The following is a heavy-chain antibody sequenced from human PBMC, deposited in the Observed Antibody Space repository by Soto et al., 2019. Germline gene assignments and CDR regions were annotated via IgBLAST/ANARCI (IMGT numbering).Heavy chain of an antibody. Sequence: SLRLSCAASGFTFSTYGEHWVRRVPGKGLEWVAVISYDGSNKYYADSVKGRFTISTDNSKNTLYLQMNSLRAEDTAVYYCAKVYCSGGSCYPFFDYWGQGTLVTVSS. CDR3: AKVYCSGGSCYPFFDY. CDR2: ISYDGSNK. V-gene: IGHV3-30*18. D-gene: IGHD2-15*01. J-gene: IGHJ4*02. CDR1: GFTFSTYG.